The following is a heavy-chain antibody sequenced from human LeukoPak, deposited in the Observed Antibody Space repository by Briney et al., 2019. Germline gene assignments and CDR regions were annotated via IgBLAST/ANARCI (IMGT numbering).Heavy chain of an antibody. J-gene: IGHJ4*02. CDR3: ARGFTGWVTSPIDY. D-gene: IGHD2-2*01. CDR2: ISSSGSTI. CDR1: GFTFSSYE. V-gene: IGHV3-48*03. Sequence: GGSLRLSCAASGFTFSSYELNWVRQAPGKGLEWVSYISSSGSTIYYAESVKGRFTISRDNAKNSLSLQMNSLRAEDTAVYYCARGFTGWVTSPIDYWGQGALVTVSS.